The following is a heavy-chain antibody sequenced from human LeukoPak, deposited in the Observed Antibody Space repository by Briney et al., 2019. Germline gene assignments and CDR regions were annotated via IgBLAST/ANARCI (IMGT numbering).Heavy chain of an antibody. J-gene: IGHJ4*02. CDR3: AKDIRLAGYYDSSGELDY. CDR2: IRYDGSNK. D-gene: IGHD3-22*01. CDR1: GFTFSSYG. Sequence: GGSLRLSCAASGFTFSSYGMHWVRQAPGKGLEWVAFIRYDGSNKYYADSVKGRFTISRDNSKNTLYLQMNSLRAEDTAVYYCAKDIRLAGYYDSSGELDYWGQGTLVTVSS. V-gene: IGHV3-30*02.